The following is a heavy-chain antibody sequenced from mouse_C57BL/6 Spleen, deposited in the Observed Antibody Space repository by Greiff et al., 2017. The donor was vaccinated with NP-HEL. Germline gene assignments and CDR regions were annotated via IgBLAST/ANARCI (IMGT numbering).Heavy chain of an antibody. D-gene: IGHD3-2*02. CDR2: INPNNGGT. J-gene: IGHJ1*03. CDR3: ARSGIGYFDF. Sequence: EVQLQQSGPELVKPGASVKISCKASGYTFTDYYMNWVKQSHGKSLEWIGDINPNNGGTSYNQKFKGKATLTVDKSSSTAYMELRSLTSEDSAVYYCARSGIGYFDFWGTGTTVTVSS. CDR1: GYTFTDYY. V-gene: IGHV1-26*01.